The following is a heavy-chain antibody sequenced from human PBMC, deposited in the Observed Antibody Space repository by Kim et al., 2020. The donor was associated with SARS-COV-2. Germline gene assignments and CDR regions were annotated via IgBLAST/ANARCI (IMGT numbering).Heavy chain of an antibody. V-gene: IGHV3-53*04. CDR1: GFTVSSNY. CDR2: IYSGGST. D-gene: IGHD3-22*01. Sequence: GGSLRLSCAASGFTVSSNYMSWVRQAPGKGLEWVSVIYSGGSTYYADSVKGRFTISRHNSKNTLYLQMNSLRAEDTAVYYCARGAYYYDSSGYYEAPRPFPFDYWGQGTLVTVSS. CDR3: ARGAYYYDSSGYYEAPRPFPFDY. J-gene: IGHJ4*02.